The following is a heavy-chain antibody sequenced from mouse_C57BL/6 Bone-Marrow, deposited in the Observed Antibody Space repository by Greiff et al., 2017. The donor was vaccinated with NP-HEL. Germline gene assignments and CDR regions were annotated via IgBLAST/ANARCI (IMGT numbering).Heavy chain of an antibody. CDR1: GYTFTDYN. J-gene: IGHJ3*01. CDR2: INPNNGGT. D-gene: IGHD1-1*01. Sequence: VQLQQSGPELVKPGASVKIPCKASGYTFTDYNMDWVKQSHGKSLEWIGDINPNNGGTIYNQKFKGKATLTVDKSSSTAYMELRSLTSEDTAVYYCARRALLPLAYWGQGTLVTVSA. V-gene: IGHV1-18*01. CDR3: ARRALLPLAY.